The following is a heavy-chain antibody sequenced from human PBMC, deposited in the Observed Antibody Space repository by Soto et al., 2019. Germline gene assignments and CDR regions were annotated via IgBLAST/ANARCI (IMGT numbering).Heavy chain of an antibody. V-gene: IGHV4-31*03. CDR2: IFYSGST. J-gene: IGHJ4*02. Sequence: SETLSLTCSVSGVSLTSGTYYWSWISQHPGKGLEWIGYIFYSGSTDYNPSLKSRVNISVDTSKNQFSLKLSSVTAADTAVYYCASTEDFFDYWGQGTLVTVSS. CDR3: ASTEDFFDY. CDR1: GVSLTSGTYY.